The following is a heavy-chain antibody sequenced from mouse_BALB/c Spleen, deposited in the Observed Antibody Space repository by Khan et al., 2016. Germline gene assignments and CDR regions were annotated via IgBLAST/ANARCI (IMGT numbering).Heavy chain of an antibody. Sequence: VQLKQSGAELVRPGASVKLSCTASGFNIKDTFIHWVKQRPEQGLEWIGRIDPANDNTQYDPKFQGMATITADTFSNTASLQFSSLTSEDTAVYYCAKSLNAMDYWGQGASVTVSS. V-gene: IGHV14-3*02. CDR2: IDPANDNT. CDR1: GFNIKDTF. CDR3: AKSLNAMDY. J-gene: IGHJ4*01.